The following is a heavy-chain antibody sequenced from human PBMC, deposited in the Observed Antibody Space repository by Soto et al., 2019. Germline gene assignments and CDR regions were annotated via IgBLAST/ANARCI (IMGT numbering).Heavy chain of an antibody. Sequence: GSSVKFSCKASGYNISSYDIIWVRQAAGQVLECMVWMDPNRGHSDSXXNFRGRVXXTTNISASTAXMELSXLRSDDTGVYYCARAAYRSLWFLSHWPQGTLVTXSS. J-gene: IGHJ4*02. CDR3: ARAAYRSLWFLSH. CDR2: MDPNRGHS. D-gene: IGHD3-9*01. CDR1: GYNISSYD. V-gene: IGHV1-8*01.